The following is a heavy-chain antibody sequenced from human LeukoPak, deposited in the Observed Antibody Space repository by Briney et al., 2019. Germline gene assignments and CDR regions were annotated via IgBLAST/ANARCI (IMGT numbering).Heavy chain of an antibody. Sequence: GGSLRLSCAASGFSFTTYWMGWVRQAPGKGLEWVANIKQDGSEKYYVDSVKGRFTISRDNAKNSLYLQMNSLRAEDTAVYYCARDQYDGTDYWGQGTLVTVSS. V-gene: IGHV3-7*01. CDR2: IKQDGSEK. CDR1: GFSFTTYW. J-gene: IGHJ4*02. CDR3: ARDQYDGTDY. D-gene: IGHD1-1*01.